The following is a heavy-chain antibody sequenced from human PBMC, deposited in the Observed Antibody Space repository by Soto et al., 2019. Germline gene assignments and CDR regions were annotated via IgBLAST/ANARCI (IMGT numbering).Heavy chain of an antibody. J-gene: IGHJ4*02. D-gene: IGHD6-19*01. CDR2: ISGSGGST. V-gene: IGHV3-23*01. Sequence: GGSLRLSCAASGFTISNYGMTWVRQAPGKGLEWVSNISGSGGSTYYADSVKGRFTISRDNSKSTLYLQMNSLRAEDTAIYYCATSAVAGTTDYWGQGTLVPVSS. CDR1: GFTISNYG. CDR3: ATSAVAGTTDY.